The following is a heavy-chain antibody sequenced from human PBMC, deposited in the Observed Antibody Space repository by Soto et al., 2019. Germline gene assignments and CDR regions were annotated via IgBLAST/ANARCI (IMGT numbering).Heavy chain of an antibody. V-gene: IGHV1-69*06. CDR2: IIPIFGTA. Sequence: SVKVSCKASGGTFSSYAISWVRQAPGQGLEWMGGIIPIFGTANYAQKFQGRVTITADKSTSTAYMELSSLRSEDTAVYYCARLGNDSSGYLSPYFDYWGQGTLVTVSS. J-gene: IGHJ4*02. D-gene: IGHD3-22*01. CDR1: GGTFSSYA. CDR3: ARLGNDSSGYLSPYFDY.